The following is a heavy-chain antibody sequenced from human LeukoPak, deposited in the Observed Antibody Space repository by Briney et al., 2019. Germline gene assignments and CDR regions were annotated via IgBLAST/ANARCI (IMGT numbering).Heavy chain of an antibody. J-gene: IGHJ1*01. CDR3: ARPYYYDSSGYDFQH. CDR1: GFTFSDYY. Sequence: GGSLRLSCAASGFTFSDYYMSWIRQAPGKGLEWVSYISSSGSTIYYADSVKGRFTISMDNAKNSLYLQMNSLRAEDTAVYYCARPYYYDSSGYDFQHWGQGTLVTASS. CDR2: ISSSGSTI. D-gene: IGHD3-22*01. V-gene: IGHV3-11*01.